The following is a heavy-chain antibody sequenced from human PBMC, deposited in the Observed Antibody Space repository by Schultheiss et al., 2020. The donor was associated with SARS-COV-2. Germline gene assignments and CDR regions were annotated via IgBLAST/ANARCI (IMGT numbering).Heavy chain of an antibody. J-gene: IGHJ4*02. CDR2: IYPGDSDI. CDR3: ARHSGTWYIDY. V-gene: IGHV5-51*01. Sequence: GGSLRLSCKGSGYSFTSYWIGWVRQMPGKGLEWMGIIYPGDSDIRYSPSFQGQVTISADKSITTAYLQWSSLKASDTAMYYCARHSGTWYIDYWGQGTLVTVSS. CDR1: GYSFTSYW. D-gene: IGHD2-15*01.